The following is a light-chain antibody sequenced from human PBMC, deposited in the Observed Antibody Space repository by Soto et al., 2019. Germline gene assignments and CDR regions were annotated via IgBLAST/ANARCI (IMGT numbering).Light chain of an antibody. J-gene: IGLJ1*01. Sequence: QSVLTQPASVSGSPGQSITISCTGTSSDVGGYNYVSWYQQRPGKAPKLIIYEVSNRPSGVSNRFSGSKSGNTASLTISGLQAEDEGDYYCSSYTRGSTYVFGTGTKVTVL. CDR2: EVS. CDR3: SSYTRGSTYV. V-gene: IGLV2-14*01. CDR1: SSDVGGYNY.